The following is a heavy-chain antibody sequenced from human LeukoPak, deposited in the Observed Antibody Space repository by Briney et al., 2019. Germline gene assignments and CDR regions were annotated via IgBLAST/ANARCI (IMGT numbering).Heavy chain of an antibody. V-gene: IGHV3-21*01. D-gene: IGHD6-19*01. CDR3: ARVGYSSGWYGWLDP. CDR2: ISSSSSYI. J-gene: IGHJ5*02. CDR1: GFTFISFS. Sequence: GGSLRLSCAASGFTFISFSTNGVRQAPGKGLEWVSSISSSSSYIYYADSVKGRFTISRDNAKNSLFLQMNSLRAEDTAVYYCARVGYSSGWYGWLDPWGQGTRVTVSS.